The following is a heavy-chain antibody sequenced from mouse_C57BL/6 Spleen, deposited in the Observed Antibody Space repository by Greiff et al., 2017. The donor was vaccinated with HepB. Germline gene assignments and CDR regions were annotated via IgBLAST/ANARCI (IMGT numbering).Heavy chain of an antibody. Sequence: VQLQQSGAELVKPGASVKISCKASGYAFSSYWMNWVKQRPGKGLEWIGQIYPGDGDTNYNGKFKGKATLTADKSSSTAYMQLSSLTSEDSAVYFCARSSIYYGNYAMDYWGQGTSVTVSS. CDR2: IYPGDGDT. J-gene: IGHJ4*01. V-gene: IGHV1-80*01. CDR3: ARSSIYYGNYAMDY. D-gene: IGHD2-1*01. CDR1: GYAFSSYW.